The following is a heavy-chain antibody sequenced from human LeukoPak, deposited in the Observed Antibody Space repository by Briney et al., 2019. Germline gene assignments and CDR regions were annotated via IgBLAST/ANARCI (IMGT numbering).Heavy chain of an antibody. V-gene: IGHV4-4*07. J-gene: IGHJ6*03. Sequence: SETLSLTCTVFGGSISSYYWSWIRQPAGKGLEWIGRIYTSGSTNYNPSLKSRVTISVDTSKNQFSLKLSSVTAADTAVYYCARTQKPEYYYYYMDAWGKGTTVTVSS. CDR1: GGSISSYY. CDR2: IYTSGST. CDR3: ARTQKPEYYYYYMDA. D-gene: IGHD1-7*01.